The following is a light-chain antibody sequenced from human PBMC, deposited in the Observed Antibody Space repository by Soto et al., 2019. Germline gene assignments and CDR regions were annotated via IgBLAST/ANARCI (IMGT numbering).Light chain of an antibody. Sequence: EIVLTQSPGTLSLSPGERATLSCRSSQSVSSNYLAWYQQKPDQAPRLVIYDVSGRATGIPDRFSGSESGTDFTLTISRLEPEDFAVYYCQQYGRSPTFGQGTKVEIK. J-gene: IGKJ1*01. V-gene: IGKV3-20*01. CDR3: QQYGRSPT. CDR1: QSVSSNY. CDR2: DVS.